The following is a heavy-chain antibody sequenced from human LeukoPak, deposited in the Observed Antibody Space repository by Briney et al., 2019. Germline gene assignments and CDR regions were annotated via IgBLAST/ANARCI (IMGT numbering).Heavy chain of an antibody. Sequence: AGGSLTLSCALSRFTLDDNAIHWVRQAPGKGLEWVSGIRTNSGRIGYADSVKGRFTISRDNAKNSRYQQMNSLRAEDTGLYYCAKDKNYEYVWGRYLPYWGQGTLVTVSS. J-gene: IGHJ4*02. D-gene: IGHD3-16*01. V-gene: IGHV3-9*01. CDR1: RFTLDDNA. CDR2: IRTNSGRI. CDR3: AKDKNYEYVWGRYLPY.